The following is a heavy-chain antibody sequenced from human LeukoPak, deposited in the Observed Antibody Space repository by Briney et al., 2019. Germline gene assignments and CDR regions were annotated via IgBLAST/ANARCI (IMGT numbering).Heavy chain of an antibody. CDR1: GFTFSSYW. Sequence: GGSLRLSCAASGFTFSSYWMHWVRQAPGKGLVWVSRINSDGSSTSYADSVKGRFTISRDNAKNTLYLQMNSLRAEDTAVYYCAKVYSSGWSDAFDIWGQGTMVTVSS. V-gene: IGHV3-74*01. D-gene: IGHD6-19*01. CDR3: AKVYSSGWSDAFDI. CDR2: INSDGSST. J-gene: IGHJ3*02.